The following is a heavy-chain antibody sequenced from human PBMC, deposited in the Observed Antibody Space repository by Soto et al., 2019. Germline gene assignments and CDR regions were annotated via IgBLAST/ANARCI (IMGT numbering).Heavy chain of an antibody. CDR2: ISAYNGNT. Sequence: QVQLVQSGAEVKKPGASVKVSCKASGYTFTSYGISWVRQAPGQGLEWMGWISAYNGNTNYAQKLQGRVTMTTDTSTSTDYMELRSLRSDDTAVYYCATYGSSLFAGRMFDPWGQGTLVTVSS. CDR3: ATYGSSLFAGRMFDP. D-gene: IGHD6-6*01. CDR1: GYTFTSYG. J-gene: IGHJ5*02. V-gene: IGHV1-18*01.